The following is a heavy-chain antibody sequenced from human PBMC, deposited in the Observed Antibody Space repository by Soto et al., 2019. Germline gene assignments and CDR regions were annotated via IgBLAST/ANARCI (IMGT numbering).Heavy chain of an antibody. Sequence: VSLKISCKASDTTHWIGWVRQKPGKGLEWMGIIYPGDSDTKYSPSFQGQVTISVDKSISTAYLHWSSLKASDTATYYCARLVNYYFGMDVWGLGTTVTVSS. CDR3: ARLVNYYFGMDV. CDR1: DTTHW. V-gene: IGHV5-51*01. CDR2: IYPGDSDT. J-gene: IGHJ6*02.